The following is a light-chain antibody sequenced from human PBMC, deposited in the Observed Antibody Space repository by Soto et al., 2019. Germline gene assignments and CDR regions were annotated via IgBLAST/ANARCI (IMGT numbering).Light chain of an antibody. CDR2: EAS. CDR3: SSYAGSNNFVV. CDR1: SSDVCGYNY. Sequence: QSVLTQPPSASGSPGQSVTISCTGTSSDVCGYNYVSWYQQHPGQAPKLMIYEASKRPSGVPDRFSGSKSGNTASLTVSGLQAEDEADYYCSSYAGSNNFVVFGGGTKVTVL. V-gene: IGLV2-8*01. J-gene: IGLJ2*01.